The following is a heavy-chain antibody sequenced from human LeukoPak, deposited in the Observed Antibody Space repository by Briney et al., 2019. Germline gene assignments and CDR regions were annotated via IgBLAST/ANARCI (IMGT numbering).Heavy chain of an antibody. Sequence: SETLSLTCAVSGYSISSGYYWGWFRQPPGKGPEWIGCIYHSGTTYYNPSLKSRVTISVDTSKNQFSLKLSSVTAADTAVYYCARGRYIAAAGVFDYWGQGTLVTVSS. CDR2: IYHSGTT. D-gene: IGHD6-13*01. CDR3: ARGRYIAAAGVFDY. V-gene: IGHV4-38-2*01. J-gene: IGHJ4*02. CDR1: GYSISSGYY.